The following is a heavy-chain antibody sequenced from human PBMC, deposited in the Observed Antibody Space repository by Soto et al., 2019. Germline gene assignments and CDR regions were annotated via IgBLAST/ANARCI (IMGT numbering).Heavy chain of an antibody. CDR1: GYTFTSYD. D-gene: IGHD1-1*01. CDR2: MNPNSGNT. V-gene: IGHV1-8*01. Sequence: QVQLVQSGAEVKKPGASVKVSCKASGYTFTSYDINWVRQATGQGLEWMGWMNPNSGNTGYAQKFQGRVTMTRDTSISTAYMELSSLRSEDTAVYYWARERTGTTSRDVWGQGTTVTVSS. CDR3: ARERTGTTSRDV. J-gene: IGHJ6*02.